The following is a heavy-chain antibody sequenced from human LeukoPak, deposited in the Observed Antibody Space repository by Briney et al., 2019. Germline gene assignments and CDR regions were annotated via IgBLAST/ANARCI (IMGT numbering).Heavy chain of an antibody. V-gene: IGHV4-4*07. CDR1: GGSISSYY. CDR2: IYTSGST. J-gene: IGHJ6*03. Sequence: SETLSLTCSVSGGSISSYYWSWIRQPAGKGLEWIGRIYTSGSTYYNPSLKSRVTISVDTSKNQFSLRLTSVTAADTAVYYCARVYGGYDFNYYYYYMDVWGKGTTVTISS. D-gene: IGHD5-12*01. CDR3: ARVYGGYDFNYYYYYMDV.